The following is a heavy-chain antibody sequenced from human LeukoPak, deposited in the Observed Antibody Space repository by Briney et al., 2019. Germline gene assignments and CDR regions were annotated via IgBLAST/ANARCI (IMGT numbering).Heavy chain of an antibody. CDR2: IYYIGST. Sequence: SETLSLTCTVSGGSISSYYWSWIRQPPGKGLEWIGYIYYIGSTNYNPSLKSRVTISVDTSKNQFSLKLSSVTAADTAVYYCARREPYYYYMDVWGKGTTVTVSS. CDR1: GGSISSYY. V-gene: IGHV4-59*01. J-gene: IGHJ6*03. CDR3: ARREPYYYYMDV.